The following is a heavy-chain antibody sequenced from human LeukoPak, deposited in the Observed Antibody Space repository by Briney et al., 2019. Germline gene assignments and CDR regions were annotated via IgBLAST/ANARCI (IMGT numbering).Heavy chain of an antibody. Sequence: SGPTLVNPTQTLTLTCTFSGFSLSTSGVGVGWIRQPPGKALEWLALIYWDDDKRYSPSLKSRLTITKGTSINQVVLTMTNMDPVDTATYFCTRTFASATVNWGQGTLVTVSS. CDR2: IYWDDDK. J-gene: IGHJ4*02. CDR3: TRTFASATVN. D-gene: IGHD4-17*01. CDR1: GFSLSTSGVG. V-gene: IGHV2-5*02.